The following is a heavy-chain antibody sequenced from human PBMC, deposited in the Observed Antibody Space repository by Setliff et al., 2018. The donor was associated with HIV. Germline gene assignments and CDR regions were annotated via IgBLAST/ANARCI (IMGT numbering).Heavy chain of an antibody. CDR3: VKDKGNGDYDYYYGMDV. CDR2: ISRTSSYI. V-gene: IGHV3-21*04. D-gene: IGHD4-17*01. J-gene: IGHJ6*02. CDR1: GFTFSSYS. Sequence: GGSLRLSCAASGFTFSSYSMNWVRQAPGKGLEWVSFISRTSSYIYYADSLKGRFTISRDNAKNSVYLQMNSLKAEDMALYYCVKDKGNGDYDYYYGMDVWGQGTTVTAP.